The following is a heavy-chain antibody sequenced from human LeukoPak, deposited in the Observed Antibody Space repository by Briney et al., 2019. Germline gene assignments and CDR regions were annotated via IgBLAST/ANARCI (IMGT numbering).Heavy chain of an antibody. CDR2: ISDSGVTA. Sequence: GGSLRLSCVVSGFTFSNYAMGWVRQAPGQGLDWVSAISDSGVTAYYADSVKGRFTISRDNFKSTLYLQMNSLRAEDTAVYYCANLNAPYWGNLDYWGQGTLVTVSS. D-gene: IGHD3-16*01. V-gene: IGHV3-23*01. CDR1: GFTFSNYA. J-gene: IGHJ4*02. CDR3: ANLNAPYWGNLDY.